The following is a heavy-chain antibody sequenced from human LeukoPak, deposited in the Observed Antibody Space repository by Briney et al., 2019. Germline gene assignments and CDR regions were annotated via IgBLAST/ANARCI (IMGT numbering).Heavy chain of an antibody. J-gene: IGHJ4*02. CDR1: GFTVNNNY. CDR2: TKYDGRV. CDR3: AKDHSADGWPTFEY. Sequence: GGSLRLSCAASGFTVNNNYMSWVRQAPGKGLEWLSSITKYDGRVYYADSVRGRFTISRDSSQNELYLQMNSLRADDSAIYYCAKDHSADGWPTFEYWGRGTLVTVSS. D-gene: IGHD5-24*01. V-gene: IGHV3-53*01.